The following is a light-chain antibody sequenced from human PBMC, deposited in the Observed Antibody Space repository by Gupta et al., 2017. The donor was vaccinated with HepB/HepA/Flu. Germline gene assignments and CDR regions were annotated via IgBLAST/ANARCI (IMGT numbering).Light chain of an antibody. CDR3: QSYDSSLSGYVV. V-gene: IGLV1-40*01. CDR2: GNI. CDR1: SSNIGAGYD. J-gene: IGLJ2*01. Sequence: QSVLTQPPSVSGAPGQMVTISCTWSSSNIGAGYDVHWYQQLPETAPKLLIYGNINRPSGVPDRFSGSKSGTSAPLAITGLQAEDEADYYCQSYDSSLSGYVVFGGGTKLTVL.